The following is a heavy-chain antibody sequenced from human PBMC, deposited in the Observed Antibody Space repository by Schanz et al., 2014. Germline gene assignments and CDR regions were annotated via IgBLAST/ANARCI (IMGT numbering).Heavy chain of an antibody. V-gene: IGHV3-23*01. CDR3: GRVYEGALSSPRHDAFDV. J-gene: IGHJ3*01. CDR2: ISGSGSST. Sequence: EVQLLESGGTVVQPGGSLRLSCAASGFTFSSYAMTWVRQAPGKGLDWVSAISGSGSSTYYADSVKGRFTISRDNGKKSFYLQMTSVRAEATPFYFCGRVYEGALSSPRHDAFDVWGQGTVVTVSS. CDR1: GFTFSSYA. D-gene: IGHD3-16*01.